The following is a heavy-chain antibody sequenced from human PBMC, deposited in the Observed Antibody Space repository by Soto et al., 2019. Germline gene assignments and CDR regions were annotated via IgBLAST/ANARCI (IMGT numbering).Heavy chain of an antibody. J-gene: IGHJ4*02. CDR1: GYTFASYG. CDR2: INTYNGNI. CDR3: ARERGGYKHFDY. V-gene: IGHV1-18*01. Sequence: QVQLVQSGAEVKKPGASVKVSCKVSGYTFASYGISWARQAPGQGLEWMGWINTYNGNIKYAQKLQDRVSMTTDTSTSTAYMELRSLRSDGTALYYCARERGGYKHFDYWGQGTLVTVSS. D-gene: IGHD1-26*01.